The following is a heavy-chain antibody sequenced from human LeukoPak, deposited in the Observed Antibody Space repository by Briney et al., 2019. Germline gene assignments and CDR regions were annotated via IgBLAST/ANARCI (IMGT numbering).Heavy chain of an antibody. CDR1: GFTFDDYA. D-gene: IGHD2-2*01. CDR2: ISWNSGSI. J-gene: IGHJ6*02. V-gene: IGHV3-9*01. CDR3: AKDTPHCSSTSCYSYYGMDV. Sequence: GGSLGLSCAASGFTFDDYAMHWVRQAPGKGLEWVSGISWNSGSIGYADSVKGRFTISRDNAKNSLYLQMNSLRAEDTALYYCAKDTPHCSSTSCYSYYGMDVWGQGTTVTVS.